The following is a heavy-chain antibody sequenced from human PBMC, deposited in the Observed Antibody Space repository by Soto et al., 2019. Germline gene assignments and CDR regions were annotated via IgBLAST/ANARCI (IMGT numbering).Heavy chain of an antibody. J-gene: IGHJ6*02. D-gene: IGHD5-18*01. Sequence: SETLSLTCTFSGGSISSYYWGWIRQPPGKGLEWIGYIYYSGSTNYNPSLKSRVTISVDTSKNQFSLKLSSVTAADTAVYYCARDLPSEYTAMDYYYGMDVWGQGTTLTVSS. CDR3: ARDLPSEYTAMDYYYGMDV. CDR1: GGSISSYY. V-gene: IGHV4-59*01. CDR2: IYYSGST.